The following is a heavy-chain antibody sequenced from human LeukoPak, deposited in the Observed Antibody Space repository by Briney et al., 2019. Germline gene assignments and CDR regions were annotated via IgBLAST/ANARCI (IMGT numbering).Heavy chain of an antibody. Sequence: PGGSLRLSCAASGFTFDDYGMSWVRQAPGKGLEWVSSISSSSSYIYYADSVKGRFTISRDNAKNSLYLQMNSLRAEDTAVYYCARGDIVVVTANPTPFDYWGQGTLVTVSS. CDR1: GFTFDDYG. D-gene: IGHD2-21*02. V-gene: IGHV3-21*01. J-gene: IGHJ4*02. CDR3: ARGDIVVVTANPTPFDY. CDR2: ISSSSSYI.